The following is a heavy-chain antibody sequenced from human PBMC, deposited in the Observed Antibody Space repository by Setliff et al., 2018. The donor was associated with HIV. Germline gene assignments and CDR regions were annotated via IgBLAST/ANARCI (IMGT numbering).Heavy chain of an antibody. V-gene: IGHV3-48*01. CDR3: ARDSGTVGADDY. CDR2: ISGSSSII. Sequence: GESLKISCAASGFTFSRYAMTWVRQAPGKGLEWVAYISGSSSIIYYVESVKGRFTISRDNAKNSLYLQMNTLRTEDTAVYYCARDSGTVGADDYWGQGTLVTVSS. J-gene: IGHJ4*02. CDR1: GFTFSRYA. D-gene: IGHD1-26*01.